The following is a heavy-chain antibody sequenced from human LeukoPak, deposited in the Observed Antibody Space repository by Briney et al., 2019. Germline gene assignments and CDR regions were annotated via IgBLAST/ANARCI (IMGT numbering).Heavy chain of an antibody. CDR1: GYTFTNYG. Sequence: ASVKLSCKTSGYTFTNYGISWVRQAPGQGLEWMGWISAYNGNTNYTQNLQGRVTVTTDTSTSTAYMELRSLRSDDTAVYYCARTRGYSYGYGDYWGQGTLVTVSS. D-gene: IGHD5-18*01. J-gene: IGHJ4*02. CDR2: ISAYNGNT. V-gene: IGHV1-18*01. CDR3: ARTRGYSYGYGDY.